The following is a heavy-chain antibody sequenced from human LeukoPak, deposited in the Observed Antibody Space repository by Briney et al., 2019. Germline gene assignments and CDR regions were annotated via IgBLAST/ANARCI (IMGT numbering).Heavy chain of an antibody. CDR1: RFTFTYAW. CDR2: IKSKADDGTT. Sequence: PGGGLRLSCAASRFTFTYAWMSWVRQPPGKGLEWVGRIKSKADDGTTNYAAPVQGRFTISRDDSKNTLYLQMDSLKTEDTAVYYCTTDSRYYFDSWGQGTLVSLST. J-gene: IGHJ4*02. V-gene: IGHV3-15*01. CDR3: TTDSRYYFDS.